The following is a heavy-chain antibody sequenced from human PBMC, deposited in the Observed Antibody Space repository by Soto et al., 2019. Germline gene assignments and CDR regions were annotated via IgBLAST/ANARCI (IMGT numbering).Heavy chain of an antibody. CDR3: ARAPRAYGDYGTYYYYGMDV. J-gene: IGHJ6*02. D-gene: IGHD4-17*01. CDR1: GFTFSSYA. Sequence: QAQLVESGGGVVQPGRSLRLSCAASGFTFSSYAMHWVRQAPGKGLEWVAVISYDGSNKYYADSVKGRFTISRDNSKNTLYLQMNSLRVEDTAVYYCARAPRAYGDYGTYYYYGMDVWGQGTTVTVSS. CDR2: ISYDGSNK. V-gene: IGHV3-30-3*01.